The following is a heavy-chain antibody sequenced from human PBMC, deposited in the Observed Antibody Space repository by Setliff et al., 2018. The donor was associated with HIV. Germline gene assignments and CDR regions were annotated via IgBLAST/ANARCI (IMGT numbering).Heavy chain of an antibody. CDR1: GYTFTGYW. Sequence: PGESLKISCKGSGYTFTGYWIGWVRQMPGKGLEWMGIIYPGDSDTRYSPSFQGQVTISADKSINTAYLQWTSLRASDTAMYYCARSQSYNSPDFWGQGTLVTVSS. J-gene: IGHJ4*02. CDR2: IYPGDSDT. D-gene: IGHD1-1*01. CDR3: ARSQSYNSPDF. V-gene: IGHV5-51*01.